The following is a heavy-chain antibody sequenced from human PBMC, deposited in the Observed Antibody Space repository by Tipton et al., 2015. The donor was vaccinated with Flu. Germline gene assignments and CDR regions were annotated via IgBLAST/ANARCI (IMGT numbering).Heavy chain of an antibody. CDR1: GDSISNYY. J-gene: IGHJ3*01. Sequence: TLSLTCSVSGDSISNYYWAWIRQPPGKGLEWIGYIHYSENTNYNPSLKSRVTTSVDTSKNQFSLKLNSVTAADTAVYYCVRVGSGWKYRDAGAGFDVWGQGTMVTVSS. V-gene: IGHV4-59*08. CDR3: VRVGSGWKYRDAGAGFDV. CDR2: IHYSENT. D-gene: IGHD6-6*01.